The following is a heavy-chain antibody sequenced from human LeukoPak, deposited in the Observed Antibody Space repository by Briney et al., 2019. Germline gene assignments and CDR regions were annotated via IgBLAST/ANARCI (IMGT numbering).Heavy chain of an antibody. CDR2: IYYSGST. J-gene: IGHJ4*02. CDR3: ARDRFYSSSFD. V-gene: IGHV4-39*07. Sequence: SETLSLTCTVSGGSIGSSSYYWGWIRQPPGKGLNWIGSIYYSGSTYYNPSLKSRVTISVDTSRDQFSLKLSSVTAADTAVYYCARDRFYSSSFDWGQGTLVTVSS. CDR1: GGSIGSSSYY. D-gene: IGHD6-13*01.